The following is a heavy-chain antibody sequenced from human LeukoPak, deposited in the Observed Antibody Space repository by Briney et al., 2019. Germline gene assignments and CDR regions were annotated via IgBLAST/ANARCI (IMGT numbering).Heavy chain of an antibody. CDR2: IYSGGST. J-gene: IGHJ4*02. D-gene: IGHD6-13*01. CDR3: ARGPDSSNWYEPVDY. CDR1: GFTVSINY. Sequence: GGSLRLSCAASGFTVSINYMSWVRQAPGKGLEWVSVIYSGGSTYHADSVKGRFTISRDNSKNTVYLQMNSLRAEDTAVYYYARGPDSSNWYEPVDYWGQGTLVTVSS. V-gene: IGHV3-66*01.